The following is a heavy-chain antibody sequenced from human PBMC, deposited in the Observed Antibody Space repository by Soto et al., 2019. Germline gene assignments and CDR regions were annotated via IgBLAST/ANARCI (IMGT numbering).Heavy chain of an antibody. CDR3: ARDSSSSSATPYYYYYMDV. CDR1: GYTFTSYY. CDR2: INPSGGST. Sequence: ASVKVSCKASGYTFTSYYMHWVRQAPGQGLEWMGIINPSGGSTSYAQKFQGRVTMTRDTSTSTVYMELSSLRSEDTAVYYCARDSSSSSATPYYYYYMDVWGKGTTVTVSS. D-gene: IGHD6-6*01. V-gene: IGHV1-46*03. J-gene: IGHJ6*03.